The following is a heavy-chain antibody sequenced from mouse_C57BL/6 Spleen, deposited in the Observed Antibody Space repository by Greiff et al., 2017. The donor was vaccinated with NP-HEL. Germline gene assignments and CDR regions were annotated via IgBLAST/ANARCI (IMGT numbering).Heavy chain of an antibody. CDR1: GYAFSSYW. J-gene: IGHJ4*01. D-gene: IGHD2-14*01. CDR2: IYPGDGDT. V-gene: IGHV1-80*01. Sequence: VKLMESGAELVKPGASVKISCKASGYAFSSYWMNWVKQRPGKGLEWIGQIYPGDGDTNYNGKFKGKATLTADKSSSTAYMQLSSLTSEDSAVYFCARSHQYDFYAMDYWGQGTSVTVSS. CDR3: ARSHQYDFYAMDY.